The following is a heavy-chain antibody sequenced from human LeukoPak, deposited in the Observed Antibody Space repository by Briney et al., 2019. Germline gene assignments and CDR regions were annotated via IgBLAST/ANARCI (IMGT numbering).Heavy chain of an antibody. CDR1: GFTFDDYA. J-gene: IGHJ4*02. CDR2: ISWNSGSI. CDR3: ARGPPYSSSWYPLDY. D-gene: IGHD6-13*01. Sequence: GGSLRLSCTASGFTFDDYAMHWVRQAPGKGLEWVSGISWNSGSIGYADSVRGRFTISRDNSKNTLYLQMNSLRAEDTAVYYCARGPPYSSSWYPLDYWGQGTLVTVSS. V-gene: IGHV3-9*01.